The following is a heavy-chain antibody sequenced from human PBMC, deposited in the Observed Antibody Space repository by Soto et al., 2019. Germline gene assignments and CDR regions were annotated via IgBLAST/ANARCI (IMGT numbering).Heavy chain of an antibody. Sequence: SSETLSLTCTVSGGSISSGGYYWSWIRQHPGKGLEWIGYIYYSGSTNYNPSLKSRVTISVDTSKNQFSLKLSSVTAADTAVYYCATLAVAGQVDYWGQGTLVTVSS. CDR3: ATLAVAGQVDY. CDR2: IYYSGST. D-gene: IGHD6-19*01. CDR1: GGSISSGGYY. V-gene: IGHV4-31*03. J-gene: IGHJ4*02.